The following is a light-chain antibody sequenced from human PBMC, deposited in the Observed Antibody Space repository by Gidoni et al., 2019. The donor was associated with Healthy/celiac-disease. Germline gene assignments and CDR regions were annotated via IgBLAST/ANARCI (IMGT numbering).Light chain of an antibody. J-gene: IGLJ2*01. CDR1: SGDVGGYSF. CDR3: CSYAGSSTFVV. Sequence: QAALTQPRSVSGSPGQSVTISCTGTSGDVGGYSFVSWYQQRPGLAPKLILFDVNTRPSGVPDRFSCSNSGNTASLTISGLQTDDEADYYCCSYAGSSTFVVFGGGTKLTVL. V-gene: IGLV2-11*01. CDR2: DVN.